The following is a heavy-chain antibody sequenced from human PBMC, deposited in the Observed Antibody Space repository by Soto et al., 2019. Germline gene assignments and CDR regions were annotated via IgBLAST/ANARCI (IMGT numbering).Heavy chain of an antibody. D-gene: IGHD4-17*01. Sequence: QVQLVQSGAEVKKPGASVKVSCKASGYTFTSYDINWVRQATGQGLEYLGWMNPNSGNTDYVQKFQGRVTMTWDTSITTAYMELSSLRSEDTAVYCWARGIKYGAYSRWFDPWGQGTLVTVSS. CDR2: MNPNSGNT. CDR3: ARGIKYGAYSRWFDP. J-gene: IGHJ5*02. V-gene: IGHV1-8*01. CDR1: GYTFTSYD.